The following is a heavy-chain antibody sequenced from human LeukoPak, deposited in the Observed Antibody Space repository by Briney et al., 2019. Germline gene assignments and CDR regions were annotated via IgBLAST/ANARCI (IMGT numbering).Heavy chain of an antibody. D-gene: IGHD2-2*02. CDR2: ISSSGSTI. J-gene: IGHJ4*02. Sequence: GSLRLSCAASGFTFSDYYMSWIRQAPGKGLEWVSYISSSGSTIYYADSVKGRFTISRDNAKNSLYLQMNSLRAEDTAVYYCARDSGIGYCSSTSCYTDYWGQGTLVTVSS. CDR1: GFTFSDYY. CDR3: ARDSGIGYCSSTSCYTDY. V-gene: IGHV3-11*01.